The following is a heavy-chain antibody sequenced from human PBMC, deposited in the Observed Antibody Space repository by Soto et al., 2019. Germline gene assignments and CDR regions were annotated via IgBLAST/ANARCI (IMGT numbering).Heavy chain of an antibody. Sequence: QVKLVQSGAEVKKPGASVKVSCKASGYTFTSYGISWVRQAPGQGLEWMGWISDYNGNTNYAQKLQGRVTMTTDTPTSTAYMKLRSRRSDDTAVYYWAGDKCIAVAGGFDPWGQGTLVTVSS. V-gene: IGHV1-18*01. J-gene: IGHJ5*02. CDR3: AGDKCIAVAGGFDP. CDR2: ISDYNGNT. CDR1: GYTFTSYG. D-gene: IGHD6-19*01.